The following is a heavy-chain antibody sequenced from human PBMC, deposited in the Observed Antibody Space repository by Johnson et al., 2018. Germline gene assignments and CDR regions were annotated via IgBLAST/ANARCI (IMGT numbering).Heavy chain of an antibody. CDR3: ARGNSHYYFYMDV. D-gene: IGHD4-23*01. V-gene: IGHV4-61*02. CDR1: GGSITSGNNA. J-gene: IGHJ6*03. Sequence: QVQLQESGPGLVKPSQTLSLTCTVSGGSITSGNNAWSWIRQPAGKGLEWVGRIYTSGDTNYNPPLRSRVTGSLDTSKNQFSLRRTSVTAAHTAIYYCARGNSHYYFYMDVWGKGTTVTVSS. CDR2: IYTSGDT.